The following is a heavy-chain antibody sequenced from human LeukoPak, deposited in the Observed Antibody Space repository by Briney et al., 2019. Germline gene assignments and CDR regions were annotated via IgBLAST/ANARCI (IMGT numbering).Heavy chain of an antibody. D-gene: IGHD6-13*01. V-gene: IGHV4-34*01. CDR3: ASGAAARDY. CDR1: GASFSGYY. J-gene: IGHJ4*02. Sequence: SETLSLTCAVYGASFSGYYWSWIRQPPGKGLEWIGEINHSGSTNYNPSLKSRVTISVDTSKNQFSLKLSSVAAADTAVYYCASGAAARDYWGQGTLVTVSS. CDR2: INHSGST.